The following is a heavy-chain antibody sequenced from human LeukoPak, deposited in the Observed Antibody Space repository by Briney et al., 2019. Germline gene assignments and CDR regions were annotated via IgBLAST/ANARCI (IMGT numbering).Heavy chain of an antibody. Sequence: SGGSLRLSCAASGFTFSSYAMSWVRQAPGKGLEWVSAISGSGGSTYYADSVKGRFTISRDNSKNTLYLQMNSLRAEDTAVYYCANDQFPGYSYGYDFDYWGQGTLVTVSS. J-gene: IGHJ4*02. CDR3: ANDQFPGYSYGYDFDY. CDR2: ISGSGGST. V-gene: IGHV3-23*01. D-gene: IGHD5-18*01. CDR1: GFTFSSYA.